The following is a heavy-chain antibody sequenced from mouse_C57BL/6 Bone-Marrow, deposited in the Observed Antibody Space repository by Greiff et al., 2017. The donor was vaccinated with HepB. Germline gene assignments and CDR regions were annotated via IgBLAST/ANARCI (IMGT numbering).Heavy chain of an antibody. CDR2: INYDGSST. J-gene: IGHJ2*01. V-gene: IGHV5-16*01. CDR1: GFTFSDNY. CDR3: ARVDTTVASDFDY. D-gene: IGHD1-1*01. Sequence: EVQLQQSEGGLVQPGSSMKLSCTASGFTFSDNYMAWVRQVPEKGLEWVANINYDGSSTYYLDSLKSRFIISRDNAKNILYLQMSSLKSEDTATYYCARVDTTVASDFDYWGQGTTLTVSS.